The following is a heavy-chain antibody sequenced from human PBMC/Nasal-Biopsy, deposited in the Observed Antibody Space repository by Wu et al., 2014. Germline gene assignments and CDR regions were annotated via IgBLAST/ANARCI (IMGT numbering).Heavy chain of an antibody. D-gene: IGHD5-12*01. J-gene: IGHJ5*02. CDR1: GSTLKVVERV. Sequence: LVKPTETLTLTCTVLSGSTLKVVERVWLGPQPPGKALEWLGLIYWDDDERYSPSLKKRLSITKDTSKNQVVLIMTNMDPADTGTYYCAHRPRYDYGILNWFDPWGQGILVTVSS. V-gene: IGHV2-5*02. CDR3: AHRPRYDYGILNWFDP. CDR2: IYWDDDE.